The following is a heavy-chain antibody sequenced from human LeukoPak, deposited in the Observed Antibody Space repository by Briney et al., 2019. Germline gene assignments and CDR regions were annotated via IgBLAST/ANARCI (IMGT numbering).Heavy chain of an antibody. J-gene: IGHJ3*01. V-gene: IGHV3-48*01. Sequence: GGSLRLSCAASGFTFSGYSMNWVRQAPGKGLEWVSYISSGSSTVYYADSVKGRFTISRDDAKNSLSLQMSSLRSEDTAVYYCTREQEDCTGTTCYRAFDVWGQGTTVTVSS. CDR2: ISSGSSTV. CDR3: TREQEDCTGTTCYRAFDV. CDR1: GFTFSGYS. D-gene: IGHD2-2*01.